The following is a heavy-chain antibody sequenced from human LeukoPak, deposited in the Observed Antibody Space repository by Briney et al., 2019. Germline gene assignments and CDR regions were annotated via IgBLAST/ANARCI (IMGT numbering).Heavy chain of an antibody. J-gene: IGHJ3*01. Sequence: SETLSLTCAVYGGSFSGYYWSWIRQPPGKGLEWVGEINHSGSTNYNPSLKSRVTISVDTSKNQFSLKLNSVTAADTAVYYCARITDRTIFGEIMHGFDVWGQGTPVTVSS. V-gene: IGHV4-34*01. D-gene: IGHD3-3*01. CDR3: ARITDRTIFGEIMHGFDV. CDR2: INHSGST. CDR1: GGSFSGYY.